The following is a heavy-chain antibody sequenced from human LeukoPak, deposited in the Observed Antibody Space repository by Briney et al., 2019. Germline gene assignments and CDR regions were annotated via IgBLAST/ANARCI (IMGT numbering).Heavy chain of an antibody. J-gene: IGHJ4*02. Sequence: AETLSLTCTVSGYSISSGYYWGWIRQPPGKGLEWIGSIYHSGSTYYNPSLKSRVTISVDTSKNQFSLKLSSVTAADTAVYYCARNWAPGRSSSWPFYYFDYWGQGTLVTVSS. CDR2: IYHSGST. CDR3: ARNWAPGRSSSWPFYYFDY. V-gene: IGHV4-38-2*02. D-gene: IGHD6-13*01. CDR1: GYSISSGYY.